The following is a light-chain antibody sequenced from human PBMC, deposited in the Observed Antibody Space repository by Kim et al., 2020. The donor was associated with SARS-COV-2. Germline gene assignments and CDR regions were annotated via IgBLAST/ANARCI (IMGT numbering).Light chain of an antibody. CDR2: NAS. CDR1: QSISSW. V-gene: IGKV1-5*03. CDR3: QRAGT. Sequence: STLSASVGDRVTITCRASQSISSWLAWYQQKPGKAPKLLIYNASSLESGVPSRFSGSGSGTEFTLTISSLQPDDFATYYCQRAGTFGQGTKVEMK. J-gene: IGKJ1*01.